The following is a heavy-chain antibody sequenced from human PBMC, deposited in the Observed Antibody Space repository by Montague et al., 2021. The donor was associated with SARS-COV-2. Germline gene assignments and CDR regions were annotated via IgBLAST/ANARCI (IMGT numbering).Heavy chain of an antibody. V-gene: IGHV3-48*04. D-gene: IGHD3-10*01. Sequence: SLRLSCAASGFIFEMYDMHWVRQAPGKGLEWLSYIGDSSRTIKSADSVKGRFSISRDNSKNSVYLQMNSLRAEDTAVYYCARDGVTLLRGVHFSNYYYGLDVWGQGTTVTVSS. CDR3: ARDGVTLLRGVHFSNYYYGLDV. J-gene: IGHJ6*02. CDR1: GFIFEMYD. CDR2: IGDSSRTI.